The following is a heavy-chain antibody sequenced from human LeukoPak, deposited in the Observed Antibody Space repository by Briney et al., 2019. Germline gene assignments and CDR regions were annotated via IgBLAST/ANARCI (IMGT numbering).Heavy chain of an antibody. Sequence: GASVKVSCKASGYTFTSYGISWVRQAPGQGLEWMGWISVYNGNTNYAQKLQGRVTMTTDTSTSTAYMELSSLRSEDTAVYYCASSLAARPFLDAFDIWGQGTMVTVSS. J-gene: IGHJ3*02. CDR2: ISVYNGNT. CDR1: GYTFTSYG. D-gene: IGHD6-6*01. V-gene: IGHV1-18*01. CDR3: ASSLAARPFLDAFDI.